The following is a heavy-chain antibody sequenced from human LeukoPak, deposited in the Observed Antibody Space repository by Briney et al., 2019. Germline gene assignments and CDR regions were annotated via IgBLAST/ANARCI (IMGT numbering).Heavy chain of an antibody. Sequence: PGGSLRLSCAASGFSFSSYAMSWVRQAPGKGLEWVSGVSASGASTYSEDSVKGRFIISRDNSKNTVFLQMNSLGVEDTAVYYCARQHTAWYVDYWGQGILVTVSS. CDR1: GFSFSSYA. V-gene: IGHV3-23*01. J-gene: IGHJ4*02. CDR2: VSASGAST. D-gene: IGHD1-1*01. CDR3: ARQHTAWYVDY.